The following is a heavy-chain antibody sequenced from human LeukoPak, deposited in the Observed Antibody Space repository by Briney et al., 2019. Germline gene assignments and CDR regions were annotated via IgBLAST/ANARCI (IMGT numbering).Heavy chain of an antibody. CDR2: ISSSSSTI. D-gene: IGHD6-13*01. CDR3: ARDSSSWYYYFDY. CDR1: GFTFSSYS. J-gene: IGHJ4*02. Sequence: GGSLRLSCAASGFTFSSYSMNWVRQAPGKGLEWVSYISSSSSTIYYADSVKGRFTISRDNAKNSLYLQMNSPRDEDTAVYYCARDSSSWYYYFDYWGQGTLVTVSS. V-gene: IGHV3-48*02.